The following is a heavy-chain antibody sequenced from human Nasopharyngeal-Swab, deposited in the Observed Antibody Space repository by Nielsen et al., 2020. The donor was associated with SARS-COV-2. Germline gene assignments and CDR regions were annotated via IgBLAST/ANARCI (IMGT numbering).Heavy chain of an antibody. J-gene: IGHJ4*02. CDR1: GGSISSYY. D-gene: IGHD3-3*01. CDR2: IYYSGST. V-gene: IGHV4-59*01. CDR3: ARIHTIFGVVASYYFDY. Sequence: GSLRLSCTVSGGSISSYYWSWIRQPPGKGLEWVGYIYYSGSTNYHPSPMSRVTISVDTSKNQFPLKLSSVTAADTAVYYCARIHTIFGVVASYYFDYWGQGTLVTVSS.